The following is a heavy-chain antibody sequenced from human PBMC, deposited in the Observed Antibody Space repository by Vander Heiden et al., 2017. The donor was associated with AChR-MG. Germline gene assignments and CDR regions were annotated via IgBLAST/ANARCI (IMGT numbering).Heavy chain of an antibody. Sequence: EVQLVESGGGLVQPGGSLRLSCAASGFTFSSDGMHWVRQGPGKGLVWVSSINDDVTSTRYADSVKGRFTISRDNARNTLYLQMNSLRVEDTAVYYCARPGDGSYYTLWGQGTLVTVSS. CDR2: INDDVTST. J-gene: IGHJ1*01. V-gene: IGHV3-74*01. CDR1: GFTFSSDG. D-gene: IGHD1-26*01. CDR3: ARPGDGSYYTL.